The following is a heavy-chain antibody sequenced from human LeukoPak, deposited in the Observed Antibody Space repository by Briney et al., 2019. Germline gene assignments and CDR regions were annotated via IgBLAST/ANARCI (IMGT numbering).Heavy chain of an antibody. V-gene: IGHV3-30*04. Sequence: QSGGSLRLSCAASGFTFSSYAMHWVRQAPGKGLEWVAVISYDGSNKYYADSVKGRFTISRDNSKNTLYLQMSSLRAEDTAVYYCASMPGTTWGQGTLVTVSS. J-gene: IGHJ4*02. CDR3: ASMPGTT. CDR1: GFTFSSYA. CDR2: ISYDGSNK. D-gene: IGHD1-14*01.